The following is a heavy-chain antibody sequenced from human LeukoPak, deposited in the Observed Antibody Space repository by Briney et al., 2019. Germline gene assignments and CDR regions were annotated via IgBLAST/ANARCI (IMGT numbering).Heavy chain of an antibody. CDR1: GGTFSSYA. CDR3: ARDGGSWSFCTGEFDY. CDR2: IIPIFGTA. V-gene: IGHV1-69*13. J-gene: IGHJ4*02. D-gene: IGHD1-26*01. Sequence: GASVKVSCKASGGTFSSYAISWVRQAPGQGLEWMGGIIPIFGTANYAQKFQGRVTITADESTSTAYMELSSLRSEDTAVYYCARDGGSWSFCTGEFDYWGQGTLVTVSS.